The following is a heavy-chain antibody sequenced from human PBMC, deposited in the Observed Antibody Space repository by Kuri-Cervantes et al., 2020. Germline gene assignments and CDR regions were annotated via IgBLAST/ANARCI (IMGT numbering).Heavy chain of an antibody. J-gene: IGHJ3*02. D-gene: IGHD4-23*01. CDR3: AREGYGGIPDAFDI. Sequence: GESLKISCAASGFTFSSYGMHWVRQAPGKGLEWVSVIYSGGSTYYADSVKGRFTISRDNSKNTLYLQMNSLRAEDTAVYYCAREGYGGIPDAFDIWGQGTMVTVSS. CDR2: IYSGGST. V-gene: IGHV3-66*01. CDR1: GFTFSSYG.